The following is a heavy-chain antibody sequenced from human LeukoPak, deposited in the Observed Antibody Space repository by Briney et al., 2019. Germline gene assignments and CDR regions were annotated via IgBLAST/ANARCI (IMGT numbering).Heavy chain of an antibody. V-gene: IGHV4-39*07. CDR2: IYYSGST. CDR1: GGSVSSGDYY. J-gene: IGHJ6*02. Sequence: SETLSLTCTVSGGSVSSGDYYWTWIRQPAGKGLEWIGSIYYSGSTYYNPSLKSRVTISVDTSKNQFSLKLSSVTAADTAVYHCARASYYYYGMDVWGQGTTVTVSS. CDR3: ARASYYYYGMDV.